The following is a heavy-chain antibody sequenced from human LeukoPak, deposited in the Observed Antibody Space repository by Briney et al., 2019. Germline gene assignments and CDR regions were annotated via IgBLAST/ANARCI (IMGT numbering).Heavy chain of an antibody. CDR1: GGSFSGYH. CDR3: ARGRHDITMIVVVMTSVSYYLDV. V-gene: IGHV4-34*01. J-gene: IGHJ6*03. D-gene: IGHD3-22*01. CDR2: LNPSGST. Sequence: SETLSLTCAVYGGSFSGYHWTWIRQSPEKGLEWIGDLNPSGSTYYNPSLKSRLTISVDTSKNQFSLKLRSVTAADTAVYYCARGRHDITMIVVVMTSVSYYLDVWGKGTTVTVS.